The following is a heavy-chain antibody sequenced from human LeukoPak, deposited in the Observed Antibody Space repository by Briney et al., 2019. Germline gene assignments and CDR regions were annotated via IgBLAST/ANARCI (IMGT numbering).Heavy chain of an antibody. Sequence: ASVTVSCKASGYTFTSYGISWVRQAPGQGLEWMGWISTYNGNTNYAQKLQGRVTMTTDTSTSTAYMELRSLRSDDTAVYYCARRIAAAGSLNWFDPWGQGTLVTVSS. CDR1: GYTFTSYG. D-gene: IGHD6-13*01. CDR2: ISTYNGNT. J-gene: IGHJ5*02. V-gene: IGHV1-18*01. CDR3: ARRIAAAGSLNWFDP.